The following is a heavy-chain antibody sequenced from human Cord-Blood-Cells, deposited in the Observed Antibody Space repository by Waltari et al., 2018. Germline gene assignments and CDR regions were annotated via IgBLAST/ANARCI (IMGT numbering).Heavy chain of an antibody. CDR1: GFTFSSYA. Sequence: EVQLLESGGGLVQPGGSLRLSCAASGFTFSSYAMSWVRQAPGKGLEWVAAISGRGGSTYYADSVKGRFTISRDNANNTLYLQMNSLRAEDTAVYYCARHFVWLLYYFDYWVQGTLVTVSS. D-gene: IGHD3-9*01. V-gene: IGHV3-23*01. CDR3: ARHFVWLLYYFDY. CDR2: ISGRGGST. J-gene: IGHJ4*02.